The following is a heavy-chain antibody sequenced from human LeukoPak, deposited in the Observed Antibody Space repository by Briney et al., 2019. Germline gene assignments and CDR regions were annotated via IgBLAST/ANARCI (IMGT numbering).Heavy chain of an antibody. Sequence: GASLRLSCAASGFTFSNYAMSWVRQAPGKGLEWVSVIYRGGSTYYTDSVKGRFTISRHNSQNTLYLQMNSLRAEDTAVYYCARHNRDGYNYDFDYWGQGTLVTVSS. D-gene: IGHD5-24*01. V-gene: IGHV3-53*04. J-gene: IGHJ4*02. CDR2: IYRGGST. CDR1: GFTFSNYA. CDR3: ARHNRDGYNYDFDY.